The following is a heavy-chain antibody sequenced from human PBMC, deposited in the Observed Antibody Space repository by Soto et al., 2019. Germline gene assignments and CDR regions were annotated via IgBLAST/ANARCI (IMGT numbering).Heavy chain of an antibody. CDR1: GFSLSTSGMC. V-gene: IGHV2-70*11. D-gene: IGHD6-13*01. CDR3: ARIAAVRGYYYGMDV. CDR2: IDWDDDK. J-gene: IGHJ6*02. Sequence: SGPTLVNPTQTLTLTCTFSGFSLSTSGMCVSWIRQPPGKALEWLARIDWDDDKYYSTSLKTRLTISKDTSKNQVVLTMTNMDPVDTATYYCARIAAVRGYYYGMDVWGQGTTVTVSS.